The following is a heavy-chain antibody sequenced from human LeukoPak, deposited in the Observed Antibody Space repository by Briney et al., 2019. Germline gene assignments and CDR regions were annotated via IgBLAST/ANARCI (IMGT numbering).Heavy chain of an antibody. CDR2: LSGSGAGT. Sequence: GGSLRLSCAASGFTFSDYALGWVRQAPGRGLEWVATLSGSGAGTYYSDSVQGRFTISRDNSKRTLFLQMNSLRAEDTAVYYCAKDLDVVVVAATPPHGMDVWGQGTTVTVSS. D-gene: IGHD2-15*01. J-gene: IGHJ6*02. V-gene: IGHV3-23*01. CDR1: GFTFSDYA. CDR3: AKDLDVVVVAATPPHGMDV.